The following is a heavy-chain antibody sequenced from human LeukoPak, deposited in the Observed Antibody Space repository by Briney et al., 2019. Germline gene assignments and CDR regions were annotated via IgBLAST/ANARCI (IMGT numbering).Heavy chain of an antibody. J-gene: IGHJ4*02. CDR1: GSSVSSYY. CDR2: RYGTGNS. D-gene: IGHD3-3*02. Sequence: SETLSLTCSVSGSSVSSYYWTWIRQPAGKGLEWIGRRYGTGNSNTFYSSSFKSRVTMSVDTSKNQFSLRLTSVTAADTAVYYCAREDIFGEAILGFYYYDFWGQGIVVTVSS. CDR3: AREDIFGEAILGFYYYDF. V-gene: IGHV4-4*07.